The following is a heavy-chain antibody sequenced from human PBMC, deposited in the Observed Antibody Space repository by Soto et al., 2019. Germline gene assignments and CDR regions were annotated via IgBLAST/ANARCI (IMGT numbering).Heavy chain of an antibody. CDR3: ARAIRGYGTYGRY. Sequence: GGSLRLSCAASGFTFSSYSLSWVRQALGKGLDWVSAIRGSGDNTYYADSVKGRFTISRDNTKNTLYLQMNSLRAEDTAVYYCARAIRGYGTYGRYLGQGTLVTVSS. CDR2: IRGSGDNT. CDR1: GFTFSSYS. J-gene: IGHJ4*02. D-gene: IGHD5-12*01. V-gene: IGHV3-23*01.